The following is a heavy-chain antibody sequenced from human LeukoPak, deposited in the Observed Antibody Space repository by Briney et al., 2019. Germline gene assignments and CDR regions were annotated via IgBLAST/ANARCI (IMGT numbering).Heavy chain of an antibody. J-gene: IGHJ3*01. CDR3: ASFRDTDY. V-gene: IGHV3-74*01. D-gene: IGHD4-11*01. CDR2: INTAGST. Sequence: PGGSLRLSCEVSGLTFSNVWMHWVRQTPGQGLVWVCRINTAGSTVYADPVKGRFTISRDNAKNMVYLQMNSPRTEDTAVHYCASFRDTDYWGRGTMVTVSS. CDR1: GLTFSNVW.